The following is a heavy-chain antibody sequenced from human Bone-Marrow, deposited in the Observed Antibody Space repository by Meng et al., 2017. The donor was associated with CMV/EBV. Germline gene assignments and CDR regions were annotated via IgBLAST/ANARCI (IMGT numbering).Heavy chain of an antibody. J-gene: IGHJ5*02. CDR3: AREGYCSSTNCPRWLDP. CDR2: VNAGNGNT. V-gene: IGHV1-3*01. CDR1: AFTFTSYA. Sequence: AFTFTSYAVHWVRQAPGQRLEWMGWVNAGNGNTIYSQKFQDRVTFTRDTSATTAYMELSSLRSEDTAVYYCAREGYCSSTNCPRWLDPWGQGTLVTVS. D-gene: IGHD2-2*01.